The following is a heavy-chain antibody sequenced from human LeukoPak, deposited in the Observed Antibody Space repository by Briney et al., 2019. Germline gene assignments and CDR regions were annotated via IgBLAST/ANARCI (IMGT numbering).Heavy chain of an antibody. V-gene: IGHV3-23*01. Sequence: GGSLRLSCAASGFTFSSYAMSWVRQAPGKGLEWVSAISGSGGSTYYADSVKGRFTISRDNSKNTLYLQMNSLRAEDTAVYYCAKGSCSGGSCYLPQDYFDYWGQGTLVTVSS. D-gene: IGHD2-15*01. CDR3: AKGSCSGGSCYLPQDYFDY. J-gene: IGHJ4*02. CDR2: ISGSGGST. CDR1: GFTFSSYA.